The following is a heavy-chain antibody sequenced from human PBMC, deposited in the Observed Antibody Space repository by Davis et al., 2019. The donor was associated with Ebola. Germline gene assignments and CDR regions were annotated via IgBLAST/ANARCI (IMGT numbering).Heavy chain of an antibody. J-gene: IGHJ4*02. CDR3: ARRSYYYDSSGYYPYFDY. Sequence: KVSCKGSGYSFTSYWIGWVRQMPGKGLEWMGIIYPGDSDTRYSPSFQGQVTISADKSISTAYLQWSSLKASDTAMYYCARRSYYYDSSGYYPYFDYWGQGTLVTVSS. V-gene: IGHV5-51*01. CDR1: GYSFTSYW. CDR2: IYPGDSDT. D-gene: IGHD3-22*01.